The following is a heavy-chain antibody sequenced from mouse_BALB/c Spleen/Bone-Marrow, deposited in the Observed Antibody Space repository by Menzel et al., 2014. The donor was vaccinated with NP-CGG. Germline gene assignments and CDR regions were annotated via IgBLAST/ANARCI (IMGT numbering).Heavy chain of an antibody. Sequence: EVKLVESGPELVKPGASVKISCMASGYTFTDYSMHWVKQSHGKSLEWIGYIYPYNGGTGYNQNFKSKATLTVDNSYRTAYMELRSLTSEDSAVYYCAAHGAYWGQGTLVTVSA. J-gene: IGHJ3*01. CDR3: AAHGAY. CDR2: IYPYNGGT. CDR1: GYTFTDYS. V-gene: IGHV1S29*02.